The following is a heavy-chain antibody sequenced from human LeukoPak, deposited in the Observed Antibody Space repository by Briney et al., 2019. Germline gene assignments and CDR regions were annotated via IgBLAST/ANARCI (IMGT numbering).Heavy chain of an antibody. CDR3: ARHCSSTSCYYD. Sequence: GGSLQISCEGAGSLFTSYWIGWGRRLPGKGLEGMGIIYSGASDTRYTPSFQGQVTISADKSISTAYLQWSSLKASDTAMYYCARHCSSTSCYYDWGQGTLVTVSS. J-gene: IGHJ4*02. V-gene: IGHV5-51*01. CDR2: IYSGASDT. CDR1: GSLFTSYW. D-gene: IGHD2-2*01.